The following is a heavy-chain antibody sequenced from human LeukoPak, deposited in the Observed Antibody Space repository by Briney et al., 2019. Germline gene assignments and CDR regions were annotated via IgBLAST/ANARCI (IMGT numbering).Heavy chain of an antibody. CDR3: AKKMSITAASQVDY. CDR1: GFTFSSYA. J-gene: IGHJ4*02. Sequence: GGSLRLSCAASGFTFSSYAMSWVRQAPGKGLEWVSAISTRGDSTSYADSVKGRFTISRDNSKNTLYLQMNSLRAEDTAVYYCAKKMSITAASQVDYWGQGTLVTVSS. V-gene: IGHV3-23*01. CDR2: ISTRGDST. D-gene: IGHD1-20*01.